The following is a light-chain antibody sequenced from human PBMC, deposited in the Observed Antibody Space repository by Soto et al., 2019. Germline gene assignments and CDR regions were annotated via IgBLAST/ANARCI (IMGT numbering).Light chain of an antibody. CDR2: DAS. Sequence: GDIVTITCRASQSISSRLAWYQQKPGKAPKLLIYDASSLESGVPSRFSGSGSGTEFNLSISSLQTDDFATYYCQHYNSYSEAFGQGTKVDIK. CDR3: QHYNSYSEA. CDR1: QSISSR. J-gene: IGKJ1*01. V-gene: IGKV1-5*01.